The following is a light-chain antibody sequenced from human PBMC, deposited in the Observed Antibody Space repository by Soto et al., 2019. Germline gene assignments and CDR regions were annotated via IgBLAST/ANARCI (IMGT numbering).Light chain of an antibody. CDR1: STDVGGYNY. CDR2: EVN. J-gene: IGLJ1*01. CDR3: NSYAGSNSFV. Sequence: QAVLTQPPSASGSPGQSVTISCTGTSTDVGGYNYVSWYQQHPGKAPKLVIFEVNKRPSGVPDRVSGSKSGNTASLTVSGLQREDEADYYCNSYAGSNSFVFGTGTKVTVL. V-gene: IGLV2-8*01.